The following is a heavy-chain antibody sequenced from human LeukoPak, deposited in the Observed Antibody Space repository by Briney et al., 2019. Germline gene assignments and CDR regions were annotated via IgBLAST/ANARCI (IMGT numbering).Heavy chain of an antibody. J-gene: IGHJ5*01. Sequence: SETLSLTCTVSGDSISTYYWSWIRQPPGKGLEWIGHIYSSGSTKYNPSLESRVTISVDTSKNQFSLKLSSVTAADTAVYYCARHVRFYYDTSGYYFDSWGQGTLVTVSS. V-gene: IGHV4-59*08. D-gene: IGHD3-22*01. CDR3: ARHVRFYYDTSGYYFDS. CDR2: IYSSGST. CDR1: GDSISTYY.